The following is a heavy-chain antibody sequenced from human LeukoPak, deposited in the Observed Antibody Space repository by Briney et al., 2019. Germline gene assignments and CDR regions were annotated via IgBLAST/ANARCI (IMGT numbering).Heavy chain of an antibody. D-gene: IGHD2-21*02. V-gene: IGHV3-23*01. Sequence: AGGSLRLSCAASGITFSTYAMNWVRQAPGKGLEWVSSLSGSGGSTYYADSVKGRFTISRDNSKNTLYLQVNSLRAEDTAIYYCAKGRREVMTAIFDYWGQGTLVTVSS. CDR2: LSGSGGST. CDR3: AKGRREVMTAIFDY. CDR1: GITFSTYA. J-gene: IGHJ4*02.